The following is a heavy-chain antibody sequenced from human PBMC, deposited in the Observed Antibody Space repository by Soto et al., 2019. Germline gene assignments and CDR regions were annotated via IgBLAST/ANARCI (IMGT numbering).Heavy chain of an antibody. CDR2: MHYSGST. D-gene: IGHD6-19*01. CDR1: GGSISSNTYY. V-gene: IGHV4-39*01. CDR3: ARLPVSGYYDMDV. J-gene: IGHJ6*02. Sequence: SETLSLTCTVSGGSISSNTYYWGWIRQPPGKGLEWIGSMHYSGSTFYNPSLKSRVTISVDTSKNQFSLKVSSVTAADTAVYYCARLPVSGYYDMDVWGLGTTVTVSS.